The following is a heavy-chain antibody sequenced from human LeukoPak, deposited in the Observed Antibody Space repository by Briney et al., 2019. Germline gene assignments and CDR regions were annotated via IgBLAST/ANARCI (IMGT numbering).Heavy chain of an antibody. CDR1: GDSISRYY. CDR2: IYYSGST. CDR3: ARDSFGYYYDSSGYWDNWFDP. Sequence: SETLSLTCTVSGDSISRYYWSWIRQPPGKGPEWIGYIYYSGSTNYNPSLKSRVTISIDTSKNQFSLRLTSVTAADTAVYYCARDSFGYYYDSSGYWDNWFDPWGQGTLVTVSS. D-gene: IGHD3-22*01. J-gene: IGHJ5*02. V-gene: IGHV4-59*01.